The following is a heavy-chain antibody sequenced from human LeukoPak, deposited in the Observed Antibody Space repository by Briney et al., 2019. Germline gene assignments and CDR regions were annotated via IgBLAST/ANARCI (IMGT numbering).Heavy chain of an antibody. CDR1: GGSVSSGSYY. D-gene: IGHD3-10*01. Sequence: SETLSLTCTVSGGSVSSGSYYWSWIRQPPGKGLEWIGYIYYSGSTNYNPSLKSRVTISVDTSKNQFSLKLSSVTAADTAVYYCAREMVRGFDPRGQGTLVTVSS. CDR2: IYYSGST. J-gene: IGHJ5*02. V-gene: IGHV4-61*01. CDR3: AREMVRGFDP.